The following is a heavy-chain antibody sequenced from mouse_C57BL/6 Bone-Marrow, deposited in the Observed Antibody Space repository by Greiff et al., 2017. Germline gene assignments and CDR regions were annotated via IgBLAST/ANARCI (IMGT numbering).Heavy chain of an antibody. CDR3: ARPLLWLRRGFAY. CDR1: GYTFTSYW. D-gene: IGHD2-2*01. Sequence: LVESGAELAKPGASVKLSCKASGYTFTSYWMHWVKQRPGQGLEWIGYINPSSGYTKYNQKFKDKATLTADKSSSTAYMQLSSLTYEDSAVYYCARPLLWLRRGFAYWGQGTLVTVSA. J-gene: IGHJ3*01. CDR2: INPSSGYT. V-gene: IGHV1-7*01.